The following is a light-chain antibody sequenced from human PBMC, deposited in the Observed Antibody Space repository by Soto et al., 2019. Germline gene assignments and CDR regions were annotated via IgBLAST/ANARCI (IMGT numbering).Light chain of an antibody. V-gene: IGLV2-14*01. CDR2: DVS. J-gene: IGLJ2*01. Sequence: QSALTQPASVSGSPEQSSTISCTGISSDVGGYNYVSWYQQHPGKAPKLMIYDVSNRRSGVSNRFSGSTSGNTASLTISGLQAEDEADYYCSSYTSSSTVVFGGGTQLTVL. CDR3: SSYTSSSTVV. CDR1: SSDVGGYNY.